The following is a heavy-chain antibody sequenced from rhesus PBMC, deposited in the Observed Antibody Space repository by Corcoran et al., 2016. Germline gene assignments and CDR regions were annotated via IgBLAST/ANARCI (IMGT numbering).Heavy chain of an antibody. CDR3: AKALGRFDY. J-gene: IGHJ4*01. Sequence: VQLVETGGGLVQPGGSRKLSCAASGFTFSSYGMSWVRQAPGKGLGWVSAMKSGGRSTYYPVSVNGLFTISRDTSKNTRALQMNSRRAEDTAVYYGAKALGRFDYWGQGVLVTVSS. D-gene: IGHD3-34*01. V-gene: IGHV3S5*01. CDR2: MKSGGRST. CDR1: GFTFSSYG.